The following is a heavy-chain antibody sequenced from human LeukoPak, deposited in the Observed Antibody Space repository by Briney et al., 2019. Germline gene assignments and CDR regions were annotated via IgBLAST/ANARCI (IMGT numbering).Heavy chain of an antibody. CDR2: ISSSGSTI. D-gene: IGHD6-19*01. Sequence: GGSLRLSCAASGSTFSSYEMNWVRQAPGKGLEWVSYISSSGSTIYYADSVKGRFTISRDNAKNSLYLQMNSLRVDDTAVYYCAKDARRYSGWYFFDHWGQGTLVTVSS. J-gene: IGHJ4*02. CDR3: AKDARRYSGWYFFDH. CDR1: GSTFSSYE. V-gene: IGHV3-48*03.